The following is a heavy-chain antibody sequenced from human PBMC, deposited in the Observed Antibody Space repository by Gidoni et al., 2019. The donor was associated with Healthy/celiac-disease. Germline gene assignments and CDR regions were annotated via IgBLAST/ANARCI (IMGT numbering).Heavy chain of an antibody. D-gene: IGHD4-17*01. CDR3: APSSGTTVTPSWFDP. V-gene: IGHV3-30*03. CDR1: GFTFSSYG. CDR2: ISYDGSNK. Sequence: QVQLVESGGGVVQPGRSLRLSCAASGFTFSSYGMHWVRQAPGKGLEWVAVISYDGSNKYYADSVKGRFTISRDNSKNTLYLQMNSLRAEDTAVYYCAPSSGTTVTPSWFDPWGQGTLVTVSS. J-gene: IGHJ5*02.